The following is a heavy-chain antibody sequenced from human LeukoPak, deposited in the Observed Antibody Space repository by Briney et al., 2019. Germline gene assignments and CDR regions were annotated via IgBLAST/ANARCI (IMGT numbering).Heavy chain of an antibody. J-gene: IGHJ6*03. CDR3: ARAQAVYGSGSYYYYYYYYMDV. D-gene: IGHD3-10*01. Sequence: ASVKVSCKASGYTFTGYYIHWVRQAPGQGLEWMGWINPHSGGTNYAQKFQGRVTMTRDTSISTAYMELSRLRSDDTAVYYCARAQAVYGSGSYYYYYYYYMDVWGKGTTVTISS. V-gene: IGHV1-2*02. CDR2: INPHSGGT. CDR1: GYTFTGYY.